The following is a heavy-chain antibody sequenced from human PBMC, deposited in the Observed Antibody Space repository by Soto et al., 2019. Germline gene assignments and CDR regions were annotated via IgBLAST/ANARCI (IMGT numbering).Heavy chain of an antibody. CDR3: ARAFSYQCSDSRGYSFDAFDF. CDR1: GYTFTSSG. CDR2: ISAPTGSS. V-gene: IGHV1-18*01. J-gene: IGHJ3*01. D-gene: IGHD3-22*01. Sequence: QVQLVQSGAEVKKPGASVKVSCKASGYTFTSSGMSWVRQAPGQGLEWMGWISAPTGSSEYAQRFQRRVTRTTDRTTSTAYRKVWSLISDDTAGDYCARAFSYQCSDSRGYSFDAFDFWVPGTLVTVSS.